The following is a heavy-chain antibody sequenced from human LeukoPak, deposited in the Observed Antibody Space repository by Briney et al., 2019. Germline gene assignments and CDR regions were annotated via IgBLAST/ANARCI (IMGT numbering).Heavy chain of an antibody. CDR1: GFTSSRFA. V-gene: IGHV3-23*01. CDR3: AKGLRSDGTCYSSVDY. J-gene: IGHJ4*02. CDR2: ICGSSDNT. Sequence: PGGSLRLSCAASGFTSSRFAMSWVRQAPGKGLEWVSTICGSSDNTYNADSVKGRFTISRDNSKNTLYLQMNSLRDEDTAIYYCAKGLRSDGTCYSSVDYWGQGTLVTVSS. D-gene: IGHD2-15*01.